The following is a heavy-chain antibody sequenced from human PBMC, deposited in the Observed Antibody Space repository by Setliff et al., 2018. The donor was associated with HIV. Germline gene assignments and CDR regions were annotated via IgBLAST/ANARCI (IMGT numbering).Heavy chain of an antibody. D-gene: IGHD3-10*01. Sequence: LSLTCTVSGGFISSSSYYWGWIRQPPGKGLEWIGSIHYSGSTHYNPSLQSRVTVSVDTSKNQFSLNLSSVTAADTAVYYCARTLGSGTFRYYFDYWGQGTLVTVSS. J-gene: IGHJ4*02. CDR3: ARTLGSGTFRYYFDY. CDR1: GGFISSSSYY. CDR2: IHYSGST. V-gene: IGHV4-39*01.